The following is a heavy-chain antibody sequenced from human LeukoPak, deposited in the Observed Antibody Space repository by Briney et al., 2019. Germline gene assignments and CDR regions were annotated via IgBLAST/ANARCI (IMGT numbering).Heavy chain of an antibody. CDR3: ARVVTRRGAFDI. CDR1: GGSISSSSYY. Sequence: PSETLSLTCTVSGGSISSSSYYWGWIRQPPGKGLEWIGSIYYSGSTYYNPSLKSRVTISVDTSKNQFSLKLSSVTAADTAVYYCARVVTRRGAFDIWGQGTMVTVSS. D-gene: IGHD2-2*01. J-gene: IGHJ3*02. CDR2: IYYSGST. V-gene: IGHV4-39*07.